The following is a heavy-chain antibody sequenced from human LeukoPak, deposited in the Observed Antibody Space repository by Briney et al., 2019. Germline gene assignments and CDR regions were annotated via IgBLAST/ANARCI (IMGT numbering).Heavy chain of an antibody. CDR1: GYTFTSYG. Sequence: ASVKVSCKASGYTFTSYGISWVRQAPGQGLEWMGWISAYNGNTNYAQKLQGRVTMTTDTSTSTAYMELRSLRSDDTAVYYCARCPDEVDFWSGYYLSFDYWGQGTLVTVSS. D-gene: IGHD3-3*01. CDR3: ARCPDEVDFWSGYYLSFDY. J-gene: IGHJ4*02. V-gene: IGHV1-18*01. CDR2: ISAYNGNT.